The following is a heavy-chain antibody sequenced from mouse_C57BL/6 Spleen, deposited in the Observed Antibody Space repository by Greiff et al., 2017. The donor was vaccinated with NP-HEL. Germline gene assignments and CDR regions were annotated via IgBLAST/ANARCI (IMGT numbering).Heavy chain of an antibody. CDR2: IYPRSGNT. Sequence: QVQLKESGAELARPGASVKLSCKASGYTFTSYGISWVKQRTGQGLEWIGEIYPRSGNTYYNEKFKGKATLTADKSSSTAYMELRSLTSEDSAVYFCARPYDGYYGFDYWGQGTTLTVSS. CDR1: GYTFTSYG. D-gene: IGHD2-3*01. J-gene: IGHJ2*01. V-gene: IGHV1-81*01. CDR3: ARPYDGYYGFDY.